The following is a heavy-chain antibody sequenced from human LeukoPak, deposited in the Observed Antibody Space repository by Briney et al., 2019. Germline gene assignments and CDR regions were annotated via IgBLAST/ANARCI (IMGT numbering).Heavy chain of an antibody. CDR3: SRSAYYDGSGNYYDY. Sequence: GGSLRLSCAASGFSSVSYAIDWVRQAPGKGLVWVSRISDGGSTTTYADSVKGRFTISRDNAKNTLYLQMNGLRAEDTAVYYCSRSAYYDGSGNYYDYWGQGTLVTVSS. J-gene: IGHJ4*02. CDR2: ISDGGSTT. D-gene: IGHD3-22*01. CDR1: GFSSVSYA. V-gene: IGHV3-74*01.